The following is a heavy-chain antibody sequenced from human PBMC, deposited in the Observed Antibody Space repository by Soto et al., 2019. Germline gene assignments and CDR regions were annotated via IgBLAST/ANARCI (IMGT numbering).Heavy chain of an antibody. D-gene: IGHD4-17*01. V-gene: IGHV1-69*13. Sequence: SVKVSCKASGGTFSSYAISWVRQAPGQGLEWMGGIIPIFGTANYAQKFQGRVTITADESTSTAYMELSSLRSEDTAVYYCAREMLCGDYDFGAFDIWGQGTMVTVSS. J-gene: IGHJ3*02. CDR2: IIPIFGTA. CDR1: GGTFSSYA. CDR3: AREMLCGDYDFGAFDI.